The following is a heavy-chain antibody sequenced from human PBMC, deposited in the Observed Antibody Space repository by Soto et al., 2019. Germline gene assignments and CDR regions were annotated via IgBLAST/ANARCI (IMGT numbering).Heavy chain of an antibody. CDR1: GFSISSGYY. D-gene: IGHD3-3*01. V-gene: IGHV4-38-2*02. J-gene: IGHJ4*02. CDR3: VRDFRSGDYRFDY. Sequence: SETLSLTCDVSGFSISSGYYWGWIRQPPGKGLEWIGSMYYSGTTHYNPSLKSRVTISVDTSTNQVSLRLTSVTAADTAVYYCVRDFRSGDYRFDYWGQGTLVTVSS. CDR2: MYYSGTT.